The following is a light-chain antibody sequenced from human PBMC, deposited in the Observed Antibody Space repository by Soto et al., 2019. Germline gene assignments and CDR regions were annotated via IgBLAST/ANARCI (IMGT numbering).Light chain of an antibody. J-gene: IGKJ1*01. Sequence: DIVLTQSPLSLPVSPGEPASISCRSSQRLLNRNGYNYLDWFVQKPGQSPQLLIYMTSNRSPGVPDRFSGSGSGTDFPLKISRVEAEDVGVYYCMQPLHTPWTFGQGTKVEIQ. CDR2: MTS. V-gene: IGKV2-28*01. CDR1: QRLLNRNGYNY. CDR3: MQPLHTPWT.